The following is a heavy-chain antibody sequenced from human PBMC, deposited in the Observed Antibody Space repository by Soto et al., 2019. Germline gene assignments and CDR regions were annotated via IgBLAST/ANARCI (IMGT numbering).Heavy chain of an antibody. V-gene: IGHV4-59*01. CDR1: GGSISSYY. Sequence: PSETLSLTCTVSGGSISSYYWSWIRQPPGKGLEWIGYIYYSGSTNYNPSLKSRVTISVDTSKNQFSLKLSSVTAADTAVYYCARTVGIYDFWSGYYAYYFDYWGQGTLVTVSS. D-gene: IGHD3-3*01. CDR3: ARTVGIYDFWSGYYAYYFDY. J-gene: IGHJ4*02. CDR2: IYYSGST.